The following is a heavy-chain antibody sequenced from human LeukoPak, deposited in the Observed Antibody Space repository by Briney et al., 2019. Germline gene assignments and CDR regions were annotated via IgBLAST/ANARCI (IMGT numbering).Heavy chain of an antibody. V-gene: IGHV3-23*01. Sequence: GGSLRLSCAASGFTFSSYAMSWVRQAPGKGLEWVSAISGSGGSTYYADSVKGRFTISRDNSENTLYLQMNSLRAEDTAVYYCAKTPFLMVRGAPWGFDPWGQGTLVTVSS. J-gene: IGHJ5*02. D-gene: IGHD3-10*01. CDR2: ISGSGGST. CDR1: GFTFSSYA. CDR3: AKTPFLMVRGAPWGFDP.